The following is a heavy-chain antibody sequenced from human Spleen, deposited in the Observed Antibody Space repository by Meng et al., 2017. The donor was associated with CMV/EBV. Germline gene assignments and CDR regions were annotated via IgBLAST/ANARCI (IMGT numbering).Heavy chain of an antibody. CDR3: ARAARRYYYGMDV. J-gene: IGHJ6*02. CDR1: GFKFDDYA. V-gene: IGHV3-43D*03. D-gene: IGHD6-6*01. CDR2: INWDGSWT. Sequence: GESLKISCAASGFKFDDYAMHWVRQAPGKGLEWVSLINWDGSWTYYSDSVKGRFTISRENAKNSLYLQMNSLRAGDTAVYYCARAARRYYYGMDVWGQGTTVTVSS.